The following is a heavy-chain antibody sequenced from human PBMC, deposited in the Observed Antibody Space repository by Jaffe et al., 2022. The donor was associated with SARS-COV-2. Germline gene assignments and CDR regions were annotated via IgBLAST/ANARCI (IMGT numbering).Heavy chain of an antibody. CDR1: DRSFSSYY. J-gene: IGHJ4*02. D-gene: IGHD3-16*01. Sequence: QVQLQQWGAGLLKPSETLSLTCAVSDRSFSSYYWSWIRQPPGKGLEWIGEINHSGSTNYNPSLKSRVTISLDTSKNQFSLKLSSVTAADTAVYYCARGRYDYVWGNYPNIFDYWGQGTLVTVSS. V-gene: IGHV4-34*01. CDR2: INHSGST. CDR3: ARGRYDYVWGNYPNIFDY.